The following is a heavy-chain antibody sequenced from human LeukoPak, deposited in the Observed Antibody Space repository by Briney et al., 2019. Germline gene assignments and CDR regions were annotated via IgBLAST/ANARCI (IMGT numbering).Heavy chain of an antibody. CDR2: IYYSGST. CDR1: GGSISSYY. D-gene: IGHD5-24*01. V-gene: IGHV4-59*01. Sequence: SETLSLTCTVSGGSISSYYWSWIRQPPGKGLEWIGYIYYSGSTNYNPSLKSRVTISVDTSKNQFSLKLSSVTAADTAVYYCARVRWLQRDAFDIWGQGTMVTVSS. J-gene: IGHJ3*02. CDR3: ARVRWLQRDAFDI.